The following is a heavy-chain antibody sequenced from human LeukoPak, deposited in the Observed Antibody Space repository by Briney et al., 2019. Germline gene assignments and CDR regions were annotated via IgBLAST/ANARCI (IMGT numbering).Heavy chain of an antibody. V-gene: IGHV3-30-3*01. CDR1: GFTFSSYA. J-gene: IGHJ4*02. D-gene: IGHD4-17*01. Sequence: GGSLRLSCAASGFTFSSYAMHWVRQAPGKGLEWVAVISYDGSNKYYADSVKGRFTISRDNSKNTLYLQMNSLRAEDTAVYYCARGSTVDYDVYFDSWGQGTLVTVSS. CDR3: ARGSTVDYDVYFDS. CDR2: ISYDGSNK.